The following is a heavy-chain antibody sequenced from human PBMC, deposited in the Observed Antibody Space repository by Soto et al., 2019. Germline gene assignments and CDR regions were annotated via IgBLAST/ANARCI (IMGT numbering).Heavy chain of an antibody. CDR2: IIPIFGTA. V-gene: IGHV1-69*06. Sequence: QVQLVQSGAEVKKPGSSVKVSCKASGGTFSSYAISWVRQAPGQGLEWMGGIIPIFGTANYAQKFQRRVTITADKSTSTAYMELSSLRSEDTAVYYCARIETIPAYDYVWGSYRAWGQGPLVTVSS. CDR1: GGTFSSYA. J-gene: IGHJ5*02. D-gene: IGHD3-16*02. CDR3: ARIETIPAYDYVWGSYRA.